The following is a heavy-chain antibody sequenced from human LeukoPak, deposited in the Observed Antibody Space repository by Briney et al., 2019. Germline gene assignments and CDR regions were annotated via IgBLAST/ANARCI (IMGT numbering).Heavy chain of an antibody. CDR2: IKQDGSEE. CDR3: ARSFTPYYYDSSGYYYFDY. Sequence: GGSLRLSCAASGFTFSSYWMSWVRQAPGKGLEWVANIKQDGSEEYYVDSVKGRFTISRDNAKNSLYLQMNSLRAEDTAVYYCARSFTPYYYDSSGYYYFDYWGQGTLVTVSS. CDR1: GFTFSSYW. V-gene: IGHV3-7*01. D-gene: IGHD3-22*01. J-gene: IGHJ4*02.